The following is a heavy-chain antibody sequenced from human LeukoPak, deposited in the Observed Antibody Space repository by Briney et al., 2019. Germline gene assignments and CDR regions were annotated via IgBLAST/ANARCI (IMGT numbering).Heavy chain of an antibody. J-gene: IGHJ6*02. CDR3: ARAGIESSQYFHYAMDV. Sequence: PSETLSLTCVVSGDSINTLKWWTWVRQSPGKGLEWIGEIYHGGTSSYNPSLQSRVTMSLDKSKYQFSLKLNSVTAADTAVYYCARAGIESSQYFHYAMDVWGPGTTVTVSS. D-gene: IGHD6-13*01. CDR1: GDSINTLKW. V-gene: IGHV4/OR15-8*01. CDR2: IYHGGTS.